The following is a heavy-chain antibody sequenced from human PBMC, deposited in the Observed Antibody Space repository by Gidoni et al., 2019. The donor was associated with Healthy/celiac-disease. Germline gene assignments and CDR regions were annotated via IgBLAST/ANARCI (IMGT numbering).Heavy chain of an antibody. CDR2: IFSNDEK. D-gene: IGHD3-16*02. CDR3: ARIIVDYVWGSYRYNWFDP. V-gene: IGHV2-26*01. Sequence: QVTLKESGPVLVKPTETLTLTCTVSGFSLSNARMGASWIRQPPGKALEWLAHIFSNDEKSYSTSLKSRLTISKDTSKSQVVLTMTNMDPVDTATYYCARIIVDYVWGSYRYNWFDPWGQGTLVTVSS. CDR1: GFSLSNARMG. J-gene: IGHJ5*02.